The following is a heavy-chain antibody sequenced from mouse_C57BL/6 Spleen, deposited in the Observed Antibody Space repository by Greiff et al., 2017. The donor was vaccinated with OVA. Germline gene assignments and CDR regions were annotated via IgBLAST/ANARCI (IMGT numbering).Heavy chain of an antibody. Sequence: QVQLQQPGAELVKPGASVKLSCKASGYTFTSYWMHWVKQRPGQGLEWIGMIHPNSGSTNYNEKFKSKATLPVDKSSSTAYMQLSSLTSEDSAVYDCARRDYGSSSSYAMDYWGQGTSVTVSS. CDR1: GYTFTSYW. CDR3: ARRDYGSSSSYAMDY. J-gene: IGHJ4*01. V-gene: IGHV1-64*01. D-gene: IGHD1-1*01. CDR2: IHPNSGST.